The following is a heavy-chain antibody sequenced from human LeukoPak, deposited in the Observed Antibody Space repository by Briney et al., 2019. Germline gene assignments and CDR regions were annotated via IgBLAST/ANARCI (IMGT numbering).Heavy chain of an antibody. J-gene: IGHJ6*02. D-gene: IGHD4-11*01. CDR3: ARATVKGMDV. CDR1: GGSISRYY. V-gene: IGHV4-59*01. Sequence: PSETLSLTCSVSGGSISRYYWSWIRQPPGKGLEWIGYIHYSGNTNYNPSLKSRVTISIDSSKNQFSLKLSSVTAADTAVYYCARATVKGMDVWGQGTTVTVSS. CDR2: IHYSGNT.